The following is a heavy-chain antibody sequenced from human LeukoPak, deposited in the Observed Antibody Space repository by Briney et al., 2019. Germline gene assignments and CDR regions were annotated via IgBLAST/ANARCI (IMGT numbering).Heavy chain of an antibody. V-gene: IGHV1-46*01. Sequence: ASVKVSCKASGYSFTSYGIAWVRQAPGQGLEWMGIINPSGGSTTYAQKFQGRITMTRDTSTYTVYMELSSLRSEDTATYYCARGQEYSYELDSWGQGTLVTVSP. CDR2: INPSGGST. J-gene: IGHJ4*02. CDR1: GYSFTSYG. D-gene: IGHD5-18*01. CDR3: ARGQEYSYELDS.